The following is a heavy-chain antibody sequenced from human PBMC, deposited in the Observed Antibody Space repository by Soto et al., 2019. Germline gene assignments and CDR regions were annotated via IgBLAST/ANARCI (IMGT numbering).Heavy chain of an antibody. CDR3: ARSGWNSPYYSHGLDV. V-gene: IGHV1-46*03. J-gene: IGHJ6*02. CDR2: INPGYPAGRST. Sequence: ASVKVSCKASGYTLTTFFMHWVRQAPGQGLEWMGVINPGYPAGRSTTYAQKFEGRVTMTTDLSTGTASMELRSLKSDDTAVYYCARSGWNSPYYSHGLDVWGQGTTVTVSS. D-gene: IGHD6-19*01. CDR1: GYTLTTFF.